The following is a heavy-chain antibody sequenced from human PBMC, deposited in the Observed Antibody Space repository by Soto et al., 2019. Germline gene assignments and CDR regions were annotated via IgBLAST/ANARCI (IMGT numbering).Heavy chain of an antibody. CDR2: ISGYNGDT. Sequence: GASVKVSCKASGYTFTSYGINWVRQAPGQGLEWTGWISGYNGDTNHAQKFQGRVTMTIDTSTTTAYLELRSLRYDDTAVYYRARDGGYYSLDYWGQGTLVTVSS. D-gene: IGHD5-12*01. J-gene: IGHJ4*02. CDR3: ARDGGYYSLDY. CDR1: GYTFTSYG. V-gene: IGHV1-18*04.